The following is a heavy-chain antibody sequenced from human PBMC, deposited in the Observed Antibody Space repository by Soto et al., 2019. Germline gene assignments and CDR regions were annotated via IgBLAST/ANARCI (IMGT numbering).Heavy chain of an antibody. CDR1: GGTFSSYT. Sequence: QVQLVQSGAEVKKPGSSVKVSCKASGGTFSSYTISWVRQAPGQGLEWMGRIIPILGIANYAQKFQGRVTITAEKSTSTAYMELSSRRSEDTAVYYCARARNYYYGSGSYPDYYYYYGMDVWGQGTTVTVSS. CDR2: IIPILGIA. CDR3: ARARNYYYGSGSYPDYYYYYGMDV. D-gene: IGHD3-10*01. J-gene: IGHJ6*02. V-gene: IGHV1-69*02.